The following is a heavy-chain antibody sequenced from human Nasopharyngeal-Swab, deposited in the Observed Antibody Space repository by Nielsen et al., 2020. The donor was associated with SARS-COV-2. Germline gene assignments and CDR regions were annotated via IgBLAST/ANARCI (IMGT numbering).Heavy chain of an antibody. Sequence: SETLSLTCAVYGGSFRGYYWSWIRQSPGKGLEWIGEISRRGRTNDNQSLNSRVTISLDTSKNQFSLKVTSVTAADTAVYYCARQGVPVRGWFKDYDRTAYEYWGQGTLVTVPS. J-gene: IGHJ4*02. CDR3: ARQGVPVRGWFKDYDRTAYEY. D-gene: IGHD3-22*01. CDR2: ISRRGRT. V-gene: IGHV4-34*01. CDR1: GGSFRGYY.